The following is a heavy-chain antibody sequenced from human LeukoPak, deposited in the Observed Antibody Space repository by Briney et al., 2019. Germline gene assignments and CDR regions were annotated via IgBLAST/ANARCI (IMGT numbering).Heavy chain of an antibody. CDR2: INSRSSAI. J-gene: IGHJ4*02. CDR1: GITFSTYS. CDR3: ARESDRHHDLWSGYLALDY. V-gene: IGHV3-48*01. Sequence: GGSLRLSCAASGITFSTYSFNWVRQAPGKGLEWLSYINSRSSAIYYADSVKGRFTMSRDNAKNSVYLQMSSLRAEDTAVYYCARESDRHHDLWSGYLALDYWGQGTRVTVSS. D-gene: IGHD3-3*01.